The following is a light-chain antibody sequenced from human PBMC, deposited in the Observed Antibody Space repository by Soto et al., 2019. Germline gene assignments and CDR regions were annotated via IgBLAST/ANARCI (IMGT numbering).Light chain of an antibody. CDR1: SCDVGHYNY. CDR3: TSYTAGRILV. J-gene: IGLJ3*02. CDR2: EVT. Sequence: QSALTQPASVSGSPGQSITISCTGSSCDVGHYNYVSWYQQHPGKAPKLIIYEVTNRPSGVANRFSGSKSGNTASLIISGLQAEDEADYYCTSYTAGRILVFVGGTKLTVL. V-gene: IGLV2-14*01.